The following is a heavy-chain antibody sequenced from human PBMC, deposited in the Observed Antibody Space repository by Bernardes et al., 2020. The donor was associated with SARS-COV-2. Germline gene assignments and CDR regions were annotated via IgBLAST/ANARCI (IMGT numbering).Heavy chain of an antibody. CDR2: ISNGGGRYT. V-gene: IGHV3-11*06. Sequence: GGSLRLSCAASGFTFSDYYMNWNRQAPGKGLEWVSYISNGGGRYTNYADSVKGRFTISRDVAKNSLYLQMNSLRAEDTAVYYCARESRYSSSSFILDYWGQGTLVTVSS. CDR1: GFTFSDYY. CDR3: ARESRYSSSSFILDY. D-gene: IGHD6-6*01. J-gene: IGHJ4*02.